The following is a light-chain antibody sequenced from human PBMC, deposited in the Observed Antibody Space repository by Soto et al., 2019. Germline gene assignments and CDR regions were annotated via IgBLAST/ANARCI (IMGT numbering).Light chain of an antibody. CDR2: GAS. CDR1: QSLSSSY. Sequence: EIVLTQSPSALSLSPGERATLSCRASQSLSSSYLAWYQQKPGQSPRLLIYGASSRATGVPDRFSGSGSGTDLTLTISRLEPEDFAVYYCQQYGLSPPFSFGPGTKLHIK. CDR3: QQYGLSPPFS. J-gene: IGKJ3*01. V-gene: IGKV3-20*01.